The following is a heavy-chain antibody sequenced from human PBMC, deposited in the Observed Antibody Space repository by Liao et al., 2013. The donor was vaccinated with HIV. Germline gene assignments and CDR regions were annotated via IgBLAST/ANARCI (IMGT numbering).Heavy chain of an antibody. Sequence: QVQLQQWGAGLLKPSETLSLTCAVYGGSFGSFGGYSWSWIRQPPGKGLEWIGEINYSGSTNYNPSLKSRVTISVDTSKNQFSLKLNSVTAADTAVYFCARGVGADPTYFDFWGQGTLVTVSS. D-gene: IGHD2-21*02. V-gene: IGHV4-34*02. J-gene: IGHJ4*02. CDR3: ARGVGADPTYFDF. CDR2: INYSGST. CDR1: GGSFGSFGGYS.